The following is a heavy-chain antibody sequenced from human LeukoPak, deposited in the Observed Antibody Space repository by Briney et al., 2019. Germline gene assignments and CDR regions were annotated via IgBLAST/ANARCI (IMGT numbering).Heavy chain of an antibody. D-gene: IGHD6-13*01. CDR3: ARPAAVGTGGFDY. V-gene: IGHV4-59*01. J-gene: IGHJ4*02. Sequence: SETLSLTCTVSGGSISACYWSWIRQPPGKGLEWIGYIYNSGSANYNPSLQSRVTILIDTSKKQFSLKVSSVTAADTAVYYCARPAAVGTGGFDYWGQGTLVTVSS. CDR2: IYNSGSA. CDR1: GGSISACY.